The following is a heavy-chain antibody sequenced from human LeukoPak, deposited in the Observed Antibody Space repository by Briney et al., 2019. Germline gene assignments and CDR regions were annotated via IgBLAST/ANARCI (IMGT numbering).Heavy chain of an antibody. J-gene: IGHJ4*02. CDR2: IYTSGST. CDR3: AREILRHGWKEELYYFDY. CDR1: GGSISSYY. D-gene: IGHD1-26*01. V-gene: IGHV4-4*09. Sequence: SETLSLTCTVSGGSISSYYWSWIRQPPGKGLEWIGYIYTSGSTNYNPSLKSRVTISVDTSKNQFSLKLSSVTAADTAVYYCAREILRHGWKEELYYFDYWGQGTLVTVSS.